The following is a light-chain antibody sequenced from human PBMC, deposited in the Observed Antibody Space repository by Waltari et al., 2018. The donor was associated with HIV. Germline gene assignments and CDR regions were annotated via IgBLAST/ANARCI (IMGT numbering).Light chain of an antibody. Sequence: QSVLTQPPSVSAAPGQKVTISCSGSSSNIGKNYVSWYQQVPGTAPKLLIYNNNKRPSGIPDRFSGSNSGTSATLGITGLQTGDEADYYCGTWDSSLSDWVFGGGTKLTVL. V-gene: IGLV1-51*01. J-gene: IGLJ3*02. CDR3: GTWDSSLSDWV. CDR2: NNN. CDR1: SSNIGKNY.